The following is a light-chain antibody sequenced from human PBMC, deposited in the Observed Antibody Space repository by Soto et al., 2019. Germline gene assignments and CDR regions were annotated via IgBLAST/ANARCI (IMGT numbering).Light chain of an antibody. J-gene: IGKJ4*01. CDR2: DIF. CDR1: QTVRNN. CDR3: RQYNSWPLT. Sequence: EFVLRQSPGTLSLSPGERATLSCRASQTVRNNYLAWYQQKPGQAPRLVIYDIFTRATGVPTRISGSGSGTEFTLTISSLQSEDFAVYYCRQYNSWPLTFGGRTKVDI. V-gene: IGKV3D-15*01.